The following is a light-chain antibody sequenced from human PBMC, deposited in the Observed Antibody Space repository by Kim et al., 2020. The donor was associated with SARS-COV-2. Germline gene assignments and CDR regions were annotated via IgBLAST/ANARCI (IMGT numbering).Light chain of an antibody. J-gene: IGKJ5*01. CDR3: QQYYTTPIT. Sequence: VHNTRKSSQSVLSSSNNRNYLSWHQQKPGQPPRLLICGASSRKSGVPDRFGGSVSGTDFTLTISSLQAEDVAVYYCQQYYTTPITFGQGTRLEIK. CDR2: GAS. V-gene: IGKV4-1*01. CDR1: QSVLSSSNNRNY.